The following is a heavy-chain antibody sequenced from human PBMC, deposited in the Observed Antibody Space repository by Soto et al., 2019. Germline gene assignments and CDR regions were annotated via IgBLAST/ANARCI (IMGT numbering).Heavy chain of an antibody. D-gene: IGHD4-17*01. V-gene: IGHV1-69*08. J-gene: IGHJ4*02. CDR3: ARDYGDYDY. CDR1: GGTFSSYT. Sequence: QVQLVQSGAEVKKPGSSVKVSCKASGGTFSSYTISWVRQAPGQGLEWMGRIIPILGIANYAQKFQGRVTSTADKSTSTAYLELSSLRSEDTAVYYCARDYGDYDYWGQGTLVTVSS. CDR2: IIPILGIA.